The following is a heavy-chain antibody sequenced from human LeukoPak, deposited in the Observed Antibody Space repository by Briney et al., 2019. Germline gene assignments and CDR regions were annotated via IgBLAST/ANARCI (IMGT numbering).Heavy chain of an antibody. D-gene: IGHD3-10*01. CDR2: ISASAGFT. CDR3: AKWAHGTYFYGSGTYYAFDY. Sequence: GGSLRLSCAASGFTFSNYAMTWVRQAPGKGLEWVSRISASAGFTHLADSVKGRFTFSRDNSKNTLYLQVNSLRAEDTAVYYCAKWAHGTYFYGSGTYYAFDYWGQGTLVTVSS. CDR1: GFTFSNYA. V-gene: IGHV3-23*01. J-gene: IGHJ4*02.